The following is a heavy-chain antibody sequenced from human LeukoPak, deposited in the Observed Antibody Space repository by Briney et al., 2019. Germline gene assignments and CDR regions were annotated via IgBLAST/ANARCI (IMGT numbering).Heavy chain of an antibody. CDR2: IKQDGSEK. D-gene: IGHD5-18*01. J-gene: IGHJ4*02. CDR3: ARGYGRFDY. V-gene: IGHV3-7*01. CDR1: GFTVSNNY. Sequence: GGSLRLSCVVSGFTVSNNYMSWVRQAPGKGLEWVANIKQDGSEKYYVDSVKGRFTISRDNAKNSLYLQMNSLRAEDTAVYYCARGYGRFDYWGQGTLVTVSS.